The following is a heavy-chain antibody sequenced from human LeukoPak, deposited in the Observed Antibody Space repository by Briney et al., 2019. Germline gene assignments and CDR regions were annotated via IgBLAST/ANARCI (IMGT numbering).Heavy chain of an antibody. CDR3: ARDQLGAMSTHIDY. V-gene: IGHV1-69*05. CDR1: GGTFSSYA. Sequence: SVKVSCKASGGTFSSYAISWVRRAPGQGLEWMGRIIPIFGTANYAQKFQGRVTITTDESTSTAYMELSSLRSEDTAVYYCARDQLGAMSTHIDYWGQGTLVTVSS. CDR2: IIPIFGTA. J-gene: IGHJ4*02. D-gene: IGHD1-26*01.